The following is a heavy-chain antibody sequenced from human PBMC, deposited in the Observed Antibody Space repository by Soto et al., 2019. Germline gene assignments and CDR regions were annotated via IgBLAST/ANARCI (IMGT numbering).Heavy chain of an antibody. CDR1: GITFRRTA. D-gene: IGHD2-2*01. CDR3: AKDYCSANTCWYFDY. V-gene: IGHV1-58*01. CDR2: IVVGTGST. Sequence: AASVKVSCKASGITFRRTAVQWMRQARGQRLEWIGRIVVGTGSTTYAQIVQERIAITRDMSTNTAYMELSGLRPEDTAIYYCAKDYCSANTCWYFDYWGQGALVTVSS. J-gene: IGHJ4*02.